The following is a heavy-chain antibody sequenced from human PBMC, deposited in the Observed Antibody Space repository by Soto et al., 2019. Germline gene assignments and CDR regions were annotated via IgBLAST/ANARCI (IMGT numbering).Heavy chain of an antibody. CDR1: GGSISSYY. J-gene: IGHJ6*03. D-gene: IGHD3-9*01. Sequence: PSETLSLTCTVSGGSISSYYWSWIRQPPGKGLEWFGYIYYSGSTNYNPSLRSRVTISVDTSKNQFSLKLSSVTAADTAVYYCARLDRYYYYMDVWGKGTTVTVSS. CDR3: ARLDRYYYYMDV. CDR2: IYYSGST. V-gene: IGHV4-59*08.